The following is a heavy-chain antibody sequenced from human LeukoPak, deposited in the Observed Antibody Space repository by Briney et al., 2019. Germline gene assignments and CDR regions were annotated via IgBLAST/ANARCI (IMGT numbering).Heavy chain of an antibody. D-gene: IGHD3-10*01. J-gene: IGHJ5*02. CDR1: GYSFTSYW. Sequence: GESLKISCKGSGYSFTSYWISWVRQMPGKGLEWMGRIDPSDSYTNYSPSLQGHVTISADKSISTAYLQWSSLKASDTAMYYCATQVRGVIEWFDPWGQGTLVTVSS. V-gene: IGHV5-10-1*01. CDR3: ATQVRGVIEWFDP. CDR2: IDPSDSYT.